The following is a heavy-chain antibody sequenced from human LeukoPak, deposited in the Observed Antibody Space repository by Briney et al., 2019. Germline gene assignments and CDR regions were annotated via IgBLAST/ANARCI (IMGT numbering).Heavy chain of an antibody. D-gene: IGHD5-12*01. CDR3: ARGGYTSSLYDY. V-gene: IGHV1-2*02. J-gene: IGHJ4*02. CDR2: INPNSGGI. CDR1: GYTFNDYY. Sequence: GASVKVSCKASGYTFNDYYMHWVRQAPGQGLEWMGWINPNSGGINYEQKFQGRVTMTRDTSISTAYMELTSLRSDDTAVYYCARGGYTSSLYDYRGQGNLVTVSS.